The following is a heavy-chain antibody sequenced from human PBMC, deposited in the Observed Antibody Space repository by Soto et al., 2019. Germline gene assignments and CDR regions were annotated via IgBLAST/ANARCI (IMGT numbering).Heavy chain of an antibody. Sequence: SEPLSGTCAVYGGSFRGYYWSWIRQPPGKGLEWIGEINHSGSTNYKPSLKSRVTISVDTSKNQFSLKLSSVNAADTAVYYFAGGSLIPLYDFWIGYYFNWFDPWGHGTLVAVS. J-gene: IGHJ5*02. D-gene: IGHD3-3*01. CDR3: AGGSLIPLYDFWIGYYFNWFDP. CDR1: GGSFRGYY. V-gene: IGHV4-34*01. CDR2: INHSGST.